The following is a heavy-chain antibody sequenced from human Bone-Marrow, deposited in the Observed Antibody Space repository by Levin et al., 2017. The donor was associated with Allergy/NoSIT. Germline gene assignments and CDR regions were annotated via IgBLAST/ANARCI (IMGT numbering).Heavy chain of an antibody. D-gene: IGHD2-2*01. J-gene: IGHJ6*03. V-gene: IGHV3-7*03. CDR2: IKQDGSEK. CDR1: GFTFSSYW. CDR3: ARGRTDIVVVPAAMNYYMDV. Sequence: PGGSLRLSCAASGFTFSSYWMSWVRQAPGKGLEWVANIKQDGSEKYYVDSVKGRFTISRDNAKNSLYLQMNSLRAEDTAVYYCARGRTDIVVVPAAMNYYMDVWGKGTTVTVSS.